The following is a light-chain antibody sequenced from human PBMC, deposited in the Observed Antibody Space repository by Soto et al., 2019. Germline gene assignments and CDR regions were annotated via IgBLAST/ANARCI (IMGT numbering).Light chain of an antibody. Sequence: EIVLTQSPCTLSLSPGERATLSCRASQSVRGSNLAWYQQKPGQAPSLLIYGASNRATGIPDRFTGSGSGTDFTLTITRLAREDFAVYYCQQYGNSPKTFGQGTKVDI. J-gene: IGKJ1*01. V-gene: IGKV3-20*01. CDR1: QSVRGSN. CDR2: GAS. CDR3: QQYGNSPKT.